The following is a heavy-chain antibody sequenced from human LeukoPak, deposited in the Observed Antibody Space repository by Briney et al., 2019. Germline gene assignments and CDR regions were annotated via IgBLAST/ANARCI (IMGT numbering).Heavy chain of an antibody. Sequence: GGSLRLSCAASGFTFNNYAMQWVRQAPGKGLEFLSVIDNIGDSTFYANSVRGRFSMSRDNSKNTVYLQMDSLRAEDMAVYYCARADCSSSSCYTISYRGRGTLVTVSS. D-gene: IGHD2-2*02. V-gene: IGHV3-64*01. J-gene: IGHJ4*02. CDR2: IDNIGDST. CDR1: GFTFNNYA. CDR3: ARADCSSSSCYTISY.